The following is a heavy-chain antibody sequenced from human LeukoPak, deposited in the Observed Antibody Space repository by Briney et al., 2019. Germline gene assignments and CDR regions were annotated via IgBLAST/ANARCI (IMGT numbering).Heavy chain of an antibody. J-gene: IGHJ6*04. Sequence: GGSLRLSCVASGLTFRAYNMNWVRQAPGKGLEWVSYISSSGSTIYYADSVKGRFTISRDNAKNSLYLQMNSLRAEDTAVYYCAELGITMIGGVWGKGTTVTISS. CDR3: AELGITMIGGV. D-gene: IGHD3-10*02. CDR1: GLTFRAYN. CDR2: ISSSGSTI. V-gene: IGHV3-48*04.